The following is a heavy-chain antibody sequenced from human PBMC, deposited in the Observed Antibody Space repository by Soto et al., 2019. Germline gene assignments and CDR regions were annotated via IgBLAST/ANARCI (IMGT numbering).Heavy chain of an antibody. CDR3: ASDRFTSTVPTCWSFDL. J-gene: IGHJ2*01. CDR1: GFTFTNYA. V-gene: IGHV3-23*01. Sequence: EVQLLESGGGLVKPGGSLRLSCAASGFTFTNYAMTWVRQAPGKGLEWVSTISGGNGDTSYADSVKGRFTISRDNSGNTMLLQMSSPRPDDTAVYHCASDRFTSTVPTCWSFDLSGRRTRVHVSS. CDR2: ISGGNGDT. D-gene: IGHD1-1*01.